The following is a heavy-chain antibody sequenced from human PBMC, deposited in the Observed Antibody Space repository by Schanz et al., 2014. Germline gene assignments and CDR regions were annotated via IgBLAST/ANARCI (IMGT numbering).Heavy chain of an antibody. V-gene: IGHV3-48*01. CDR3: ASGVHVSSLQKGLQF. CDR2: IATSSSTR. D-gene: IGHD3-10*01. Sequence: QLVGSGGGLIQPGGSLRLSCEASEFTFSSYKMNWVRQVPGKGLEWLSYIATSSSTRHYADSVKGRVTISRDNAKNSVSLQMRRLRVEDTAVYYCASGVHVSSLQKGLQFWGRGTLVIVSS. CDR1: EFTFSSYK. J-gene: IGHJ1*01.